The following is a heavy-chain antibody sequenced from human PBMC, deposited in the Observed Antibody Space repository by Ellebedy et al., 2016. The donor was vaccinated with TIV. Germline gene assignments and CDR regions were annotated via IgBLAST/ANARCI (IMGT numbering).Heavy chain of an antibody. CDR3: VRDLTNYGSSSY. J-gene: IGHJ4*02. V-gene: IGHV1-2*02. CDR2: INPNSGDT. D-gene: IGHD3-22*01. CDR1: GYTFTGYY. Sequence: AASVKVSCKASGYTFTGYYIHWVRQAPGQGLEWVGWINPNSGDTNYAQKLQGRVTVTGDTSLSTAYMELSRLVSDDTAVYYCVRDLTNYGSSSYWGQGTPVTVSS.